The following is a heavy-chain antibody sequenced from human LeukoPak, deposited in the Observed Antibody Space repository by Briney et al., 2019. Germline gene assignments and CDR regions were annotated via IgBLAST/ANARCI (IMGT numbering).Heavy chain of an antibody. CDR3: ARDVRYSSSWYPFDY. J-gene: IGHJ4*02. Sequence: SETLSLTCTVSGGSISSSSYYWSWIRQPPGKGLEWIGEINHSGSTYYNPSLKSRVTISVDTSKNQFSLKLSSVTAADTAVYYCARDVRYSSSWYPFDYRGQGTLVTVSS. CDR2: INHSGST. V-gene: IGHV4-39*07. CDR1: GGSISSSSYY. D-gene: IGHD6-13*01.